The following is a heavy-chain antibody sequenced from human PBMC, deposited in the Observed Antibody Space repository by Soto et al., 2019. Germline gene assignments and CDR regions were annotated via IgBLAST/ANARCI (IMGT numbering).Heavy chain of an antibody. CDR3: ARADHSSSWYGNWFDP. CDR2: MNPNSGNT. J-gene: IGHJ5*02. Sequence: ASVKVSCKASGYTFTSYDINWVRQATGQGLERMGWMNPNSGNTGYAQKFQGRVTMTRNTSISTAYMELSSLRSEDTAVYYCARADHSSSWYGNWFDPWGQGTLVTVSS. V-gene: IGHV1-8*01. CDR1: GYTFTSYD. D-gene: IGHD6-13*01.